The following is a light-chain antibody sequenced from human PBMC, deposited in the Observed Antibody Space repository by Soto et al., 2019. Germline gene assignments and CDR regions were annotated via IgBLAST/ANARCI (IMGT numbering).Light chain of an antibody. J-gene: IGKJ1*01. CDR1: QSVSNN. V-gene: IGKV3-15*01. CDR2: GTS. CDR3: QQYTDWLWP. Sequence: EIVMTQSPATLSVSPGERATLSCRASQSVSNNLAWYQHIPSQAPRLLIYGTSTRATGIPARFSGSGSRTEFTLTIRILQSEDFAVYYCQQYTDWLWPFGQRTKVDNK.